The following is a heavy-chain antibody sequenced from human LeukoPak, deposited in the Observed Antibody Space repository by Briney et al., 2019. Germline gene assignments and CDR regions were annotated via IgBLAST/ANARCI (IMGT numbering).Heavy chain of an antibody. J-gene: IGHJ6*03. D-gene: IGHD3-3*01. V-gene: IGHV3-30*02. Sequence: GGSLRLSCAASGFTLSSYGMHWVRQAPDKGLEWVAFIRYDGSNKYYADSVKGRFTISRDNAKNSLYLQMNSLRAEDTAVYYCAKSADNYYYYYMDVWGKGTTVTVSS. CDR1: GFTLSSYG. CDR3: AKSADNYYYYYMDV. CDR2: IRYDGSNK.